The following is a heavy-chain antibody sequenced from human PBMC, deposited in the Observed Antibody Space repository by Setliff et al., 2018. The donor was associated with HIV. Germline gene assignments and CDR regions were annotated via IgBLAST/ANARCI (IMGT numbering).Heavy chain of an antibody. CDR2: IYSGGST. V-gene: IGHV3-66*01. J-gene: IGHJ4*02. CDR1: GFTVSSNY. D-gene: IGHD3-3*01. Sequence: GGSLRLSCAASGFTVSSNYMSWVRQAPGKGLEWVSVIYSGGSTYYTDSVKGRFTISRDNSKNSLYLQMNSLRAEDTAVYYCARAGLQFLEWLYYFDYWGQGTLVTVSS. CDR3: ARAGLQFLEWLYYFDY.